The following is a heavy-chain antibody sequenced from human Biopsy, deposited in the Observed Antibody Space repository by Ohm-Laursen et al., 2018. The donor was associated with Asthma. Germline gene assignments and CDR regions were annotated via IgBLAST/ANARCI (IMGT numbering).Heavy chain of an antibody. CDR1: GFTFGDYA. CDR2: TGSKAYGGTI. J-gene: IGHJ4*02. CDR3: TTDALLYSSADY. D-gene: IGHD2-8*01. Sequence: SLRLSCAASGFTFGDYAMSWFRQAPGKGLEWVGFTGSKAYGGTIEYAASVKGRFTMSRDDSKSIAYLQMNSLKTEDTAVYYCTTDALLYSSADYWGQGTLVTVSS. V-gene: IGHV3-49*03.